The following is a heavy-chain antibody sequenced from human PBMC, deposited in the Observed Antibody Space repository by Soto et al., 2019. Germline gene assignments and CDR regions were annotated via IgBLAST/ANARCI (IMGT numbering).Heavy chain of an antibody. J-gene: IGHJ6*02. CDR1: GGTFSSYA. CDR2: IIPIFGTA. Sequence: WASVKVSCKASGGTFSSYAISWVRQAPGQGLEWMGGIIPIFGTANYAQKFQGRVTITADESTSTAYMELSSLRSEEPAVYYCARREDSSSWYQYYYYGMDVWGQGTTVPASS. V-gene: IGHV1-69*13. CDR3: ARREDSSSWYQYYYYGMDV. D-gene: IGHD6-13*01.